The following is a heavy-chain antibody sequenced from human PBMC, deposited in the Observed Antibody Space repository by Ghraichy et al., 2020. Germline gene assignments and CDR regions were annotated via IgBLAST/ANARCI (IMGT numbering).Heavy chain of an antibody. D-gene: IGHD2-15*01. J-gene: IGHJ5*02. Sequence: GGSLRLSCVGSGFTFNTYGMHWVRQAPGKGLEWVAVIWHDGTTKYYADSVEGRFTISRDNSKNTSYLHMNSLRAEDTALYYCTRDQDLANYCSDGRCYTTNNGLDPWGQGTLVTVSS. CDR1: GFTFNTYG. CDR3: TRDQDLANYCSDGRCYTTNNGLDP. CDR2: IWHDGTTK. V-gene: IGHV3-33*01.